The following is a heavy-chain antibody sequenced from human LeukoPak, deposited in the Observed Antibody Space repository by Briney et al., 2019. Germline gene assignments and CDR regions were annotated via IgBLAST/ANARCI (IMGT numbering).Heavy chain of an antibody. J-gene: IGHJ4*02. D-gene: IGHD3-22*01. CDR2: IIDRGST. CDR3: ARVTSQDYYDSSGYSFPFDY. CDR1: GGSFSGYY. V-gene: IGHV4-34*12. Sequence: SGTLSLTCAVYGGSFSGYYWSWIRQPPGKGLEWIGEIIDRGSTNYNPSLKSRVTISVDTSKNQFSLKLSSVTAADTAVYYCARVTSQDYYDSSGYSFPFDYWGQGTLVTVSS.